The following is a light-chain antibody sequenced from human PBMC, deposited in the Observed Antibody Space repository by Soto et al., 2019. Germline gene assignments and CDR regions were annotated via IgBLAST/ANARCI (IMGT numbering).Light chain of an antibody. CDR1: SSDVGGSDY. CDR2: DVS. J-gene: IGLJ1*01. CDR3: CSYAGSDTYV. V-gene: IGLV2-11*01. Sequence: QSALTQPRSVSGSPGQSVTVSCTGTSSDVGGSDYVSWYQQHTGKAPNLMIYDVSKQPSGVPDRFSGSKSGNTASLTISGLQAEDEADYYCCSYAGSDTYVFGTGTKLTVL.